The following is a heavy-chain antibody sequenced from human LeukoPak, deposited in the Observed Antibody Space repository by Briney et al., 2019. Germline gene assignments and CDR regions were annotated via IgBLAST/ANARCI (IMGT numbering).Heavy chain of an antibody. CDR1: GGSISSYY. CDR3: ASSRLHYYYYYYMDV. V-gene: IGHV4-59*08. J-gene: IGHJ6*03. CDR2: IYYSGST. Sequence: PSETLSLTCTVSGGSISSYYWSWIRQPPGKGLEWIGYIYYSGSTNYNPSLKSRVTISVDTSKNQFSLKLSSVTAADTAVYYCASSRLHYYYYYYMDVWGKGTTVTVSS. D-gene: IGHD4-11*01.